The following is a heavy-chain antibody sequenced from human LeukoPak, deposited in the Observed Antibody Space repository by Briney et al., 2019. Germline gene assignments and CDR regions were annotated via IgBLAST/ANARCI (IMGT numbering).Heavy chain of an antibody. CDR3: ARDPGSTGGRGFDY. D-gene: IGHD1-7*01. Sequence: GGSLRLSCAASGFTFSSYWMSWVRQAPGKGLEWVANIKQDGIENYFVDFVKGRFTISRDNAKNSLYLQMNSLRAEDTAVYYCARDPGSTGGRGFDYWGQGTLVTVSS. J-gene: IGHJ4*02. CDR2: IKQDGIEN. V-gene: IGHV3-7*01. CDR1: GFTFSSYW.